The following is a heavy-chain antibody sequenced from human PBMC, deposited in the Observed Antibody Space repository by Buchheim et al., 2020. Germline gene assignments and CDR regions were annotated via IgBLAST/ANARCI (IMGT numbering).Heavy chain of an antibody. CDR1: GFTFSNYG. Sequence: QVQLVESGGGVVQPGRSLRLSCAASGFTFSNYGMHWVRQAPGKGLEWVAVIWYDGSNKYYADSVKGRFTISRDNSKNTLSLQMNSLRAEDTAVYDCARDNYYDDSSGYVDDNLYGMDVWGQGTT. CDR2: IWYDGSNK. CDR3: ARDNYYDDSSGYVDDNLYGMDV. D-gene: IGHD3-22*01. J-gene: IGHJ6*02. V-gene: IGHV3-33*01.